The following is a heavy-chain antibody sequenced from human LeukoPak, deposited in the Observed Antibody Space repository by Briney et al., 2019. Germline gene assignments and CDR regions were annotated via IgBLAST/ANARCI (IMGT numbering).Heavy chain of an antibody. D-gene: IGHD3-22*01. CDR3: ARDQHYYDSSGYLGDDAFDI. J-gene: IGHJ3*02. Sequence: ASVKVSCKASGYTFTGYYMHWVRQAPGQGLEWMGWINPNSGGTNYAQKFQGRVTMTRDTSISTAYMELSRLRSDDTAVYYCARDQHYYDSSGYLGDDAFDIWGRGTMVTVSS. V-gene: IGHV1-2*02. CDR1: GYTFTGYY. CDR2: INPNSGGT.